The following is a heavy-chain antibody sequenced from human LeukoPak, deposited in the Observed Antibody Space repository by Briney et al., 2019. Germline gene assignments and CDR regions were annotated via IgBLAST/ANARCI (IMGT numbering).Heavy chain of an antibody. Sequence: SETLSLTCTVSGGSISSYYWSWIRQPPGKGLEWIGYIYYSGSTNYNPSLKSRVIISVDTSKNQFSLKLSSVTAADTAVYYCVRASTWMTYHYGSGPELSYMDVWGKGTTVTVSS. D-gene: IGHD3-10*01. V-gene: IGHV4-59*08. CDR3: VRASTWMTYHYGSGPELSYMDV. J-gene: IGHJ6*03. CDR2: IYYSGST. CDR1: GGSISSYY.